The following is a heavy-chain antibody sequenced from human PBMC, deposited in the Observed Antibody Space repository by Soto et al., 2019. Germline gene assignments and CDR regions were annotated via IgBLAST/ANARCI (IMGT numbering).Heavy chain of an antibody. CDR3: AKATIFGVVRIKGMDV. D-gene: IGHD3-3*01. CDR2: ISGSGGST. V-gene: IGHV3-23*01. CDR1: GFTFSSYA. J-gene: IGHJ6*02. Sequence: EVQLLESGGGLVQPGGSLRLSCAASGFTFSSYAMSWVRQAPGKGLEWVSAISGSGGSTYYADSVKGRFTISRDNSENTLYLQMNSLRAEDTAVYYCAKATIFGVVRIKGMDVWGQGTTVTVSS.